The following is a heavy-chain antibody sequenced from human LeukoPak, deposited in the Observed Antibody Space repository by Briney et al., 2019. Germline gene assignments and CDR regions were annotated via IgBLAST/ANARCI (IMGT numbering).Heavy chain of an antibody. V-gene: IGHV3-23*01. CDR2: IIGSGGST. CDR3: AKDLEGTLGYFET. D-gene: IGHD1-14*01. J-gene: IGHJ4*02. CDR1: GFTFSSYA. Sequence: PGGSLRLSCAASGFTFSSYAMSWVRRAPGKGLEWVSTIIGSGGSTYYADSVKGRFTISRDNSKNTLYLQMNSLRAEDTAVYYCAKDLEGTLGYFETWGLGTLVTVSS.